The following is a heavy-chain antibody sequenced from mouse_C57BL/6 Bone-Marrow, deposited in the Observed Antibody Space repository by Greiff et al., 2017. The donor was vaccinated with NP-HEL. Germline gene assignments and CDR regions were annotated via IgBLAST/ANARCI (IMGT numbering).Heavy chain of an antibody. J-gene: IGHJ3*01. CDR1: GYTFTSYW. Sequence: QVQLQQPGAELVKPGASVKLSCKASGYTFTSYWMHWVKQRPGQGLEWIGMIHPNSGSTNYNEKFKSKATLTVDKSSSTAYMQLSSLTSEDSAVYYCAPIYYYGSRFAYWGQGTLVTVSA. D-gene: IGHD1-1*01. CDR3: APIYYYGSRFAY. CDR2: IHPNSGST. V-gene: IGHV1-64*01.